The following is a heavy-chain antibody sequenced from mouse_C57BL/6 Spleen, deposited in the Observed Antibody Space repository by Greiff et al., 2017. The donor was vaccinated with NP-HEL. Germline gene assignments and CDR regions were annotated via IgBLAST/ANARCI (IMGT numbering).Heavy chain of an antibody. CDR2: IDPSDSET. J-gene: IGHJ4*01. CDR1: GYTFTSYW. CDR3: ARDSSGYVGYAMDY. D-gene: IGHD3-2*02. Sequence: QVQLQQPGAELVRPGSSVKLSCKASGYTFTSYWMHWVKQRPIQGLEWIGNIDPSDSETHYNQKFKDKATLTVDKSSSTAYMQLSSLTSEDSAVYYCARDSSGYVGYAMDYWGQGTSVTVSS. V-gene: IGHV1-52*01.